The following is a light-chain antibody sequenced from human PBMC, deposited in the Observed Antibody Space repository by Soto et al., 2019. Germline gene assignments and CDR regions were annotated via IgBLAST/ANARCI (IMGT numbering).Light chain of an antibody. J-gene: IGLJ2*01. V-gene: IGLV2-18*02. CDR3: SSFASGSTWI. Sequence: QSALTQPPSVSGSPGQSVTISCTGTSSDVGSYNRVSWYQQPPGTAPKLMIYEVSNRPSGVPDRFSGSKSGNTASLTISGLQAEDEADYYCSSFASGSTWIFGGGTKLTVL. CDR1: SSDVGSYNR. CDR2: EVS.